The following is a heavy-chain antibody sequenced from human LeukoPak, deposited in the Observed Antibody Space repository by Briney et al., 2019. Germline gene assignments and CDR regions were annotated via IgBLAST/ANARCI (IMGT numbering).Heavy chain of an antibody. V-gene: IGHV3-74*01. CDR3: ARGGYGAHMG. Sequence: GGSLRLSCAASGFTFDDYGMSWVRQAPGKGLVWVSGINSDGSTTGYADSVKGRFTISRDNAKSTVHLQMNSLRAEDTAVYYCARGGYGAHMGWGQGTLVTVSS. J-gene: IGHJ4*02. D-gene: IGHD5-18*01. CDR2: INSDGSTT. CDR1: GFTFDDYG.